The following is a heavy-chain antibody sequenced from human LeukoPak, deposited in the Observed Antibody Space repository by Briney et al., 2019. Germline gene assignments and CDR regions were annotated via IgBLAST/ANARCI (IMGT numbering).Heavy chain of an antibody. J-gene: IGHJ6*02. CDR3: ARVLGYQLPRYYYYGMDV. Sequence: SETLSLTCAVYGGSFSGYYWSWIRQPPGKGLEWIGEINHSGSTNYNPSLKSRVTISVDTSKNQFSLKLSSVTAADAAVYYCARVLGYQLPRYYYYGMDVWGQGTTVTVSS. V-gene: IGHV4-34*01. D-gene: IGHD2-2*01. CDR2: INHSGST. CDR1: GGSFSGYY.